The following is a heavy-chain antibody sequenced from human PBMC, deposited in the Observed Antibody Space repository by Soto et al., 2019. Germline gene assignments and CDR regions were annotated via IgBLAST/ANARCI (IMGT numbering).Heavy chain of an antibody. CDR1: GASISSGGSF. Sequence: QVQLQESGPGLVKPSQTLSLTCTVSGASISSGGSFWSWIRQYPGKGLEWIGYIGASGTPYYNPYRDRRLYLSRAPAKNKLSLICYSVTVPDAAAYYCARLGCFVRGSWGEGFRYWG. CDR2: IGASGTP. D-gene: IGHD3-10*01. CDR3: ARLGCFVRGSWGEGFRY. V-gene: IGHV4-31*03. J-gene: IGHJ4*01.